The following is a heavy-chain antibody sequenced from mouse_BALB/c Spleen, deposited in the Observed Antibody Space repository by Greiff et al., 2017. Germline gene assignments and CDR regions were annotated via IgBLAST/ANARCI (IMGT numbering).Heavy chain of an antibody. J-gene: IGHJ2*01. CDR2: ISYSGST. D-gene: IGHD2-4*01. V-gene: IGHV3-2*02. CDR3: ARGDYDGDFDY. Sequence: VQLQQSGPGLVKPSQSLSLTCTVTGYSITSDYVRKWIRQFPGNKLELMGYISYSGSTSYNPSLKSRISITRDTSNIQFFLQLNSVTTEDNATYCDARGDYDGDFDYWGQGTTLTVSS. CDR1: GYSITSDYV.